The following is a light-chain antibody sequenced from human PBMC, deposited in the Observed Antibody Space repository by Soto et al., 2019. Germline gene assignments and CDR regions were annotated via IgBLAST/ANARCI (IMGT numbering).Light chain of an antibody. CDR2: GAS. V-gene: IGKV3-20*01. CDR3: QQYGSSAIS. J-gene: IGKJ5*01. Sequence: ELVLTQSPGNLSVSPGERATLSCRASQSVSSNYLAWYHQIPGQAPRLLIYGASTRATVSPDRFSGSGSGTDFNLTMSRLEPEDFSVYYCQQYGSSAISCGQETRLEIK. CDR1: QSVSSNY.